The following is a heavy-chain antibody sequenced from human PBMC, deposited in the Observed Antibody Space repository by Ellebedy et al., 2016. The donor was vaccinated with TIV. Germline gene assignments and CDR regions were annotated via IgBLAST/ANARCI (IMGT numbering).Heavy chain of an antibody. J-gene: IGHJ4*02. Sequence: AASVKVSCKTSGYTFDSFDIIWVRQATGQGLEWMGWMNPNSANTGLAEKFRYRVTLTGDTSTDTAYMELNGLRSEDTAVYYCARELGGSGGSDFDYWGQGTLVTVSS. V-gene: IGHV1-8*01. CDR2: MNPNSANT. CDR3: ARELGGSGGSDFDY. D-gene: IGHD2-15*01. CDR1: GYTFDSFD.